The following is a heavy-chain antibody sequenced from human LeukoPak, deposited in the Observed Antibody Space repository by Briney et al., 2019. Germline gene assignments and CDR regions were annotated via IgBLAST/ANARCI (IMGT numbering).Heavy chain of an antibody. D-gene: IGHD5-18*01. CDR3: ARGSGIHLWPFDP. CDR2: IYSGGST. CDR1: GFTVSSNY. V-gene: IGHV3-53*01. J-gene: IGHJ5*02. Sequence: PGGSLRLSCAASGFTVSSNYMSWVRQAPGKGMEWVTVIYSGGSTSSSSSVTRRFTISTHNSKNSLYLQLNSLSAEDTAVYYCARGSGIHLWPFDPWGQGTLVTVSS.